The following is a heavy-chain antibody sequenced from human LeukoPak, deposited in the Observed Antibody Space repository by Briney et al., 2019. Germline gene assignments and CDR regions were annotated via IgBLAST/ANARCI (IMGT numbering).Heavy chain of an antibody. CDR3: AKPNTVQLRLWFGRLLSYFQH. Sequence: GGSLRLSCAASGFTFSSYAMSWVRQAPGKGLEWVSAISGSGGSTYYADSVKGRFTISRDNSKNTLYLQMNSLRAEDTAVYSCAKPNTVQLRLWFGRLLSYFQHWGQGTLVTVPS. J-gene: IGHJ1*01. V-gene: IGHV3-23*01. CDR1: GFTFSSYA. CDR2: ISGSGGST. D-gene: IGHD3-10*01.